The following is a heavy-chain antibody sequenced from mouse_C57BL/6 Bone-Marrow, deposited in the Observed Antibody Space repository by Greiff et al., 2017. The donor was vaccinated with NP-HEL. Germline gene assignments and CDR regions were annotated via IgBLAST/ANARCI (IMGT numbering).Heavy chain of an antibody. CDR2: IDPSDSYP. Sequence: VQLQQPGAELVMPGASVKLSCKASGYTFTSYWMHWVKQRPGQGLEWIGEIDPSDSYPNYNPKFKGKSTLTVDKSSSTAYMQLSSLTSDDSAVYYCASNKDSYYFDYWGQGTTLTVSS. CDR1: GYTFTSYW. CDR3: ASNKDSYYFDY. D-gene: IGHD1-3*01. V-gene: IGHV1-69*01. J-gene: IGHJ2*01.